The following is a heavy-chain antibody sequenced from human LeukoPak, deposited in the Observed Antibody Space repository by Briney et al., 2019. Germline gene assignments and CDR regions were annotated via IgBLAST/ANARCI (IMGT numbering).Heavy chain of an antibody. CDR2: IYYSGST. Sequence: PSETLSLTCTVSGGSISSYYWSWIRQPPGKGLEWIGYIYYSGSTNYNPSLKSRVTISVDTSKNQFSLKLSSVTAADTAVYYCARLPMKYYDFWSGTDWGQGTLVTVSS. D-gene: IGHD3-3*01. V-gene: IGHV4-59*01. CDR3: ARLPMKYYDFWSGTD. CDR1: GGSISSYY. J-gene: IGHJ4*02.